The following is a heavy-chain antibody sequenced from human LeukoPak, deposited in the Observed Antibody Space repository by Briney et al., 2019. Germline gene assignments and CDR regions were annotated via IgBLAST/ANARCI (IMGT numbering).Heavy chain of an antibody. V-gene: IGHV1-2*02. CDR1: GYTFTGYY. Sequence: ASVKVSCKASGYTFTGYYMHWVRQAPGQGLEWMGWINPNSGGTNYAQKFQGRVTMTRDTSISTAYMELSRLRSDDTAVYYCVATDCTNGVCYYYYYGMDVWGQGTTVTVSS. J-gene: IGHJ6*02. CDR3: VATDCTNGVCYYYYYGMDV. D-gene: IGHD2-8*01. CDR2: INPNSGGT.